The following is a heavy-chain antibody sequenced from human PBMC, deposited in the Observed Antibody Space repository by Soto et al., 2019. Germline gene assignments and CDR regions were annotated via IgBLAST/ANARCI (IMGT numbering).Heavy chain of an antibody. Sequence: GGSLRLSCAASGFNFGSYWMSWVRQAPGKGLEWLATIKMDASEKKYVDSVKGRFTISRDNAKNSLYLQMNSLRAEDTAVYYCARELIVGPAEYFHHWGQGTLVTVSS. CDR3: ARELIVGPAEYFHH. CDR2: IKMDASEK. CDR1: GFNFGSYW. J-gene: IGHJ1*01. V-gene: IGHV3-7*01. D-gene: IGHD1-26*01.